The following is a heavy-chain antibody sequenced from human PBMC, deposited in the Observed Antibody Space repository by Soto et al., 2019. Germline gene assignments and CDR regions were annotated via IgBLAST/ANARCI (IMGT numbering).Heavy chain of an antibody. V-gene: IGHV4-31*03. CDR2: IYYSGST. CDR1: GGSISSGGYY. Sequence: PSETLSLTCTVSGGSISSGGYYWSWIRQHPGKGLEWIGYIYYSGSTYYNPSLKSRVTISVDTSKNQFSLKLSSVTAADTAVYYCARADSYYGSGSYENYYYYGMDVWGQGTTATVSS. J-gene: IGHJ6*02. D-gene: IGHD3-10*01. CDR3: ARADSYYGSGSYENYYYYGMDV.